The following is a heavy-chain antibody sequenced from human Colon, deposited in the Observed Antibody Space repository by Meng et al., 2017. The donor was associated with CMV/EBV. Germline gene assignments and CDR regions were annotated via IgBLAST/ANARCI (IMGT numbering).Heavy chain of an antibody. V-gene: IGHV3-23*01. CDR2: ITGSGDSP. J-gene: IGHJ4*02. Sequence: GESLKISCAASGFTFSRYAMSWVRQAPGRGLEWVAAITGSGDSPYYADSVKGRVTVSRDNSKNTLYLQMSSLRAEDTAVYFCAKAMNPAVPAAAYFDSWGQGTLVTVSS. CDR1: GFTFSRYA. D-gene: IGHD2-2*01. CDR3: AKAMNPAVPAAAYFDS.